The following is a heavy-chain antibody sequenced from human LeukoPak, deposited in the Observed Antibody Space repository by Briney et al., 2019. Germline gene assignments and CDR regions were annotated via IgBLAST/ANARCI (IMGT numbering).Heavy chain of an antibody. J-gene: IGHJ4*02. Sequence: GASVKVSCKASGYTFTSYAMHWVRRAPGQRLEWMGWINAGNGDTKYSQKFQGRVTIARDTSASTAYMKLSSLRSEDTAVYYCARDRGGTGDFDYWGQGTLVTVSS. CDR3: ARDRGGTGDFDY. V-gene: IGHV1-3*01. CDR2: INAGNGDT. D-gene: IGHD1-1*01. CDR1: GYTFTSYA.